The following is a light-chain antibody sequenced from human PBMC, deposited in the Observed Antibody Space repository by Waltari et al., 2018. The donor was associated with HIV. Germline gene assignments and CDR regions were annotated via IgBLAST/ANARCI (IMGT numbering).Light chain of an antibody. CDR3: QSYDSGLSAYV. Sequence: QSVLTQPPSVSGAPGQRVTISCTGSSPNIGAGYDVHWFQPLPGTAPKLLIYGNTNRPSGVPDRFSGSKSGTSASLAITGLQAEDEGDYYCQSYDSGLSAYVFGTGTKVTVL. CDR2: GNT. CDR1: SPNIGAGYD. V-gene: IGLV1-40*01. J-gene: IGLJ1*01.